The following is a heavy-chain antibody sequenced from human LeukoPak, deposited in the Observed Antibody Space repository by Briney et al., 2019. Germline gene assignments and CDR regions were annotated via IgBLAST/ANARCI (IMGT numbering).Heavy chain of an antibody. D-gene: IGHD3-16*01. Sequence: PSETLSLTCTVSGGSISSYYWSWIRQPPGKGLEWIGYIYYSGSTNYNPSLKSRVTISVDTSKNQFSLKLSSVTAADTAVYYCARDRGAFRGASYNWFDPWGQGTLVTVSS. CDR1: GGSISSYY. J-gene: IGHJ5*02. CDR3: ARDRGAFRGASYNWFDP. V-gene: IGHV4-59*01. CDR2: IYYSGST.